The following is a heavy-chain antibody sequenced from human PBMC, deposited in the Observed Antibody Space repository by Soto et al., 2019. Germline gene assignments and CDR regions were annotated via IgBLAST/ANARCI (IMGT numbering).Heavy chain of an antibody. Sequence: SETLSLTCAVYGGSFSGYYWSWIRQPPGKGPEWIGEINHSGSTNYNPSLKSRVTISVDTSKNQFSLKLSSVTAADTAVYYCARVLVVVPAATLADSGQGTLVTVSS. CDR3: ARVLVVVPAATLAD. D-gene: IGHD2-2*01. CDR2: INHSGST. CDR1: GGSFSGYY. V-gene: IGHV4-34*01. J-gene: IGHJ4*02.